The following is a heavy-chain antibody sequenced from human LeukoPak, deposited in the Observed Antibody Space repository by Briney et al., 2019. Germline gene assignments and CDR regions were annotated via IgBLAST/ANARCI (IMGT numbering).Heavy chain of an antibody. CDR3: ARQAYYSGSGSWTGCDY. D-gene: IGHD3-10*01. J-gene: IGHJ4*02. V-gene: IGHV4-4*09. Sequence: SETLSLTCTVSGGSISGYYWSWIRQPPGKGREWIGYIHTRGSTNYNPSLKSRVITSVDTSKNQFALKLSSVTGAGTAVYYCARQAYYSGSGSWTGCDYWGQGTLVTVSS. CDR2: IHTRGST. CDR1: GGSISGYY.